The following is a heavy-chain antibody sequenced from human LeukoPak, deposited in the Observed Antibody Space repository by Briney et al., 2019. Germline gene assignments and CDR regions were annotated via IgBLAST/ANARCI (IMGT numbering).Heavy chain of an antibody. Sequence: ASVKVSCKASGYTFTSYEINWVRQDTGQGLEWMGWMNPNSGNTGYAQKLQGRVTITRNTSISTAYMELSSLRSEDTAVYYCARTYWNYFRNNWFDPWGQGTLVTVSS. J-gene: IGHJ5*02. CDR3: ARTYWNYFRNNWFDP. V-gene: IGHV1-8*01. CDR1: GYTFTSYE. D-gene: IGHD1-7*01. CDR2: MNPNSGNT.